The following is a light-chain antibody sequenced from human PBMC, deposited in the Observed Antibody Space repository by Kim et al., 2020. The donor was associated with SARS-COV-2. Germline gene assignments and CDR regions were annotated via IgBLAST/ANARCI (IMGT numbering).Light chain of an antibody. CDR1: QSISSY. CDR3: PQSYSTPWT. CDR2: AAS. V-gene: IGKV1-39*01. J-gene: IGKJ1*01. Sequence: DIQMTQSPSSLSASVGDRVTITCRASQSISSYLNWYQQKPGKAPKYLIYAASSLQSGVPSRFSGSGSGTDFTLTISSLQPEDFATYYCPQSYSTPWTFGQGTKVDIK.